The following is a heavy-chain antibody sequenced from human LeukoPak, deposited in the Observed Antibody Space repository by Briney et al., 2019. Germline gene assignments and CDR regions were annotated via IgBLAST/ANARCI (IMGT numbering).Heavy chain of an antibody. CDR3: AREGKTYYYDSNGYPDY. D-gene: IGHD3-22*01. V-gene: IGHV1-24*01. CDR1: GYTLTELS. Sequence: GASVKVSCKVSGYTLTELSMHWVRQAPGKGLEWMGGFDPEDGETIYAQKFQGRVTMTRDTSTSTVYMELRSLRSDDTAVYYCAREGKTYYYDSNGYPDYWGQGTLVTVSS. J-gene: IGHJ4*02. CDR2: FDPEDGET.